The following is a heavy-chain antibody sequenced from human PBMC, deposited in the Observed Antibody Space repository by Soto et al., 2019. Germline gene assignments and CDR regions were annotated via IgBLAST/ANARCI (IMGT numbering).Heavy chain of an antibody. J-gene: IGHJ4*02. V-gene: IGHV3-33*01. CDR2: IWYDGTQK. CDR3: ARAGGTTVTGLWHFDS. CDR1: GFTFNTYS. D-gene: IGHD4-17*01. Sequence: SLILSCEASGFTFNTYSMHLVRQPPGKGLEWLAAIWYDGTQKYYADSVKGRFIISRDNSKKTLYLEMNSLRAEDTAVYYCARAGGTTVTGLWHFDSWGQGTLVTVSS.